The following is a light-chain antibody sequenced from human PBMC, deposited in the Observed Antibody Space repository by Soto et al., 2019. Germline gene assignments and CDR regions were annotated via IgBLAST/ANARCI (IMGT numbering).Light chain of an antibody. CDR1: QSVRSSC. Sequence: EIVLTQSPGTLSLSPEERATLSCRASQSVRSSCFAWYQQKPGQAPRLLIYDVSVRATGIPDRFSGSGSGTDFTLTINRLEPEYFAVYYCQQYENSVMYTFGQGTKLELK. V-gene: IGKV3-20*01. CDR3: QQYENSVMYT. J-gene: IGKJ2*01. CDR2: DVS.